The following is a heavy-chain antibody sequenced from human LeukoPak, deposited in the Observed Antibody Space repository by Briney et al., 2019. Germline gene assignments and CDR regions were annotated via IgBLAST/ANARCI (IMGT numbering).Heavy chain of an antibody. CDR3: ARVVVVPAIWFDP. J-gene: IGHJ5*02. V-gene: IGHV4-59*01. CDR1: GGSISSYY. Sequence: TSETLSLTCTVSGGSISSYYWSWLRQPPGKGLEWIGYIYYSGSTNYNPSLKSRVTISVDTSKNQFSLKLSSVTAADTAVYYCARVVVVPAIWFDPWGQGTLVTVSS. D-gene: IGHD2-2*01. CDR2: IYYSGST.